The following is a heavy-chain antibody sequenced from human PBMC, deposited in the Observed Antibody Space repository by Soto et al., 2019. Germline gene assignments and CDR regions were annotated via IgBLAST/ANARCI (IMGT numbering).Heavy chain of an antibody. D-gene: IGHD3-3*01. J-gene: IGHJ4*02. V-gene: IGHV3-30*18. Sequence: GGSLRLSCAASGFTFSSYGMHWVRQAPGKGLEWVAVIPYDGRNKFYADSVKGRFTISRDNSNNTLYLQMNSLRAEDTAVYYCANYDFWSGYSLAYWGQGTLVTVSS. CDR3: ANYDFWSGYSLAY. CDR1: GFTFSSYG. CDR2: IPYDGRNK.